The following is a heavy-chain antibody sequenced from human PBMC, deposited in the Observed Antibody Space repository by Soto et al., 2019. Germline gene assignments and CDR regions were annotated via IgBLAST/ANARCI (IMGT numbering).Heavy chain of an antibody. CDR3: ATAALLRPFTL. CDR1: GFTFSNAW. J-gene: IGHJ4*02. Sequence: EVQLVESGGGLVKPGGSLRLSCAASGFTFSNAWLSWVRQAPGKGLEWVGRIKSKTDGGTTDYAAPVKGRFTISRDDSKNTLYLQMNSLKTEDTAVYYYATAALLRPFTLWGQGTLVTVSA. CDR2: IKSKTDGGTT. V-gene: IGHV3-15*01. D-gene: IGHD2-15*01.